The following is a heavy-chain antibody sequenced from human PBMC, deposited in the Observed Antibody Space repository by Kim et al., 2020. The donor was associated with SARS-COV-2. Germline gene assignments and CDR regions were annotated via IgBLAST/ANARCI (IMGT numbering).Heavy chain of an antibody. D-gene: IGHD2-2*01. CDR1: GDSVSSNSAA. CDR2: TYYRSKWYN. CDR3: ARDPVTVVVPTYYYYGMDV. Sequence: SQTLSLTCAISGDSVSSNSAAWHWIRQSPSRGLEWLGRTYYRSKWYNDYAVSVKSRITINPDTSKNQFSLQLNSVTPEDTAVYYCARDPVTVVVPTYYYYGMDVWGPERTVTVSS. J-gene: IGHJ6*02. V-gene: IGHV6-1*01.